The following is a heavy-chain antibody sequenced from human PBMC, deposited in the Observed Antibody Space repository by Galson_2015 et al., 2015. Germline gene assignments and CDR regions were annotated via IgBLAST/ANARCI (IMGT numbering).Heavy chain of an antibody. V-gene: IGHV3-23*01. CDR2: VSAGGGTT. Sequence: SLRLSCAASGFTFSTYAMSWVRQAPGKGLEWVSVVSAGGGTTFYADSVKGRFTISRDNSKNTLYLQMSSLRAEDTAVYYCAKTRWSNYYLFDSWGQGTLVTVSS. CDR3: AKTRWSNYYLFDS. CDR1: GFTFSTYA. D-gene: IGHD4-11*01. J-gene: IGHJ4*02.